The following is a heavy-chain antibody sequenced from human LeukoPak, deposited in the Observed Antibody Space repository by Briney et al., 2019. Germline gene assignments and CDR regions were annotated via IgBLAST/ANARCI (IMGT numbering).Heavy chain of an antibody. CDR3: ARESGQWLDYYFDY. CDR1: GFTFSIYS. D-gene: IGHD6-19*01. Sequence: GGSLRLSCAASGFTFSIYSMNWVRQAPGKGLEWVSVIYSGGSTYYADSVKGRFTISRDNSKNTLYLQMNSLRAEDTAVYYCARESGQWLDYYFDYWGQGTLVTVSS. J-gene: IGHJ4*02. CDR2: IYSGGST. V-gene: IGHV3-53*01.